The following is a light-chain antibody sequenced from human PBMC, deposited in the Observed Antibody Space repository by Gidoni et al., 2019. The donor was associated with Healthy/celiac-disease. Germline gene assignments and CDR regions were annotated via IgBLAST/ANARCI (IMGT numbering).Light chain of an antibody. CDR3: QQYGSAPWT. J-gene: IGKJ1*01. Sequence: IVLTQSPGTLSLSPGERATLSCRASQSVSSSYLAWYQQKPGQAPRLLIYGASRRATGIPDRFSGSGSGTDFTRTISRLEPEDFAVYYCQQYGSAPWTFGQGTKVEIK. V-gene: IGKV3-20*01. CDR2: GAS. CDR1: QSVSSSY.